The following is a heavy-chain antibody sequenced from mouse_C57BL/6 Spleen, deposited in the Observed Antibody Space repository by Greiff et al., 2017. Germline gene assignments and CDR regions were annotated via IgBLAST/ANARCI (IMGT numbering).Heavy chain of an antibody. Sequence: QVQLQQSGAELARPGASVKMSCKASGYTFTSYTMHWVKQRPGQGLEWIGYINPSSGYTKYNQKFKDKATLTADKSSSTAYMQLSSLTSEDSAVYYCARPITTVVECYFDYWGQGTTLTVSS. J-gene: IGHJ2*01. V-gene: IGHV1-4*01. D-gene: IGHD1-1*01. CDR3: ARPITTVVECYFDY. CDR2: INPSSGYT. CDR1: GYTFTSYT.